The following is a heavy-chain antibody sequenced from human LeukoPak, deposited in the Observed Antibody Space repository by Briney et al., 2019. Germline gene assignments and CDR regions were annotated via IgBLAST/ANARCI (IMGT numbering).Heavy chain of an antibody. CDR2: IKSKTDGGTT. CDR3: TTELRSGYDYEDY. Sequence: GGSLRLSCAASGFTFSNAWMSWVRQAPGKRLEWVGRIKSKTDGGTTDYAAPVKGKFTISRDDSKNTLYLQMNSLKTEDTAVYYCTTELRSGYDYEDYWGQGTLVTVSS. V-gene: IGHV3-15*01. D-gene: IGHD5-12*01. J-gene: IGHJ4*02. CDR1: GFTFSNAW.